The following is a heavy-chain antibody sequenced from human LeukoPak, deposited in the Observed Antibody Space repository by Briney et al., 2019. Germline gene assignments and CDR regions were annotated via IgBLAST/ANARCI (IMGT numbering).Heavy chain of an antibody. D-gene: IGHD2-2*01. V-gene: IGHV3-23*01. CDR2: ISGSGGST. Sequence: GGSLRLSCAASGFTFSSYAMSWVRQAPGKGLEWVSAISGSGGSTYYADSVKGRFTIFRDNSKNTLYLQMNSLRAEDTAVYYCAKDGTRPAAMRYLDYWGQGTLVTVSS. J-gene: IGHJ4*02. CDR3: AKDGTRPAAMRYLDY. CDR1: GFTFSSYA.